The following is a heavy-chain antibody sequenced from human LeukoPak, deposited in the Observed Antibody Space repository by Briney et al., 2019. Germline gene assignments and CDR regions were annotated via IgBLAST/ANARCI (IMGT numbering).Heavy chain of an antibody. Sequence: SETLSLTCTVSGGSITSNYWSWIRQPPGERLEHIGYIHYSADSNNNPSLKSRVTMSMDTSKNQFSLKLTSVTAADTAVYFCARLDWSNYSIDYWGQGTLVTVSS. D-gene: IGHD3-3*01. CDR3: ARLDWSNYSIDY. V-gene: IGHV4-59*08. J-gene: IGHJ4*02. CDR1: GGSITSNY. CDR2: IHYSADS.